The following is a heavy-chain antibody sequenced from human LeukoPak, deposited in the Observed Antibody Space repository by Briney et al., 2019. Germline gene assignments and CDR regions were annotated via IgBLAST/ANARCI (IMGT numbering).Heavy chain of an antibody. D-gene: IGHD6-13*01. J-gene: IGHJ6*02. CDR3: AREGNSSSWYYYGMDV. Sequence: GGSLRLSCAASGFTFSSYSMNWVRQAPGKGLEWVSSISSSSSYIYYADSVKGRFTISRDNAKNSLYLQMNSLRAEDTAVYYCAREGNSSSWYYYGMDVWGQGTTVTVSS. CDR1: GFTFSSYS. CDR2: ISSSSSYI. V-gene: IGHV3-21*01.